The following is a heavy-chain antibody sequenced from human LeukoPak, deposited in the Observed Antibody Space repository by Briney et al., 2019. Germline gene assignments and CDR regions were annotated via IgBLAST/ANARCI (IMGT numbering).Heavy chain of an antibody. CDR3: TTDLTTEDY. J-gene: IGHJ4*02. V-gene: IGHV3-15*01. CDR2: IKSKTDGGTT. Sequence: NWIRQPAGKGLEWVGRIKSKTDGGTTDYAAPVKGRFTISRDDSKNTLYLQMNSLKTEDTAVYYCTTDLTTEDYWGQGTLVTVSS. D-gene: IGHD4-17*01.